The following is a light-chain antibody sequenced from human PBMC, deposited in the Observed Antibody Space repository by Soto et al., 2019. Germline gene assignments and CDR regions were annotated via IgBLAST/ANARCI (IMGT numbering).Light chain of an antibody. CDR1: QSVSRY. CDR3: QQRSNWPRT. CDR2: AAS. V-gene: IGKV3-11*01. J-gene: IGKJ2*01. Sequence: EIVLTQSPATLSLSPGERATLSCRASQSVSRYLAWYQQKPGQAPRLLIYAASNRATDIPARFSGSGSGTDFTLTISSLEPEDFAVYYCQQRSNWPRTFGQGTKLEIK.